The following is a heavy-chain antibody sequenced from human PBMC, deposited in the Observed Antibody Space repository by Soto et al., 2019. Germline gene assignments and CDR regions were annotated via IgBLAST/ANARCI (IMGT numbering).Heavy chain of an antibody. CDR1: GGSISSYY. CDR3: ARTGTAVTTIGAFDI. J-gene: IGHJ3*02. Sequence: SETLSLTCTVSGGSISSYYWSWIRQPPGKGLEWIGYIYYSGSTNYNPSLKSRVTISVDTSKNQFSLNLSSVTAADTAVYYCARTGTAVTTIGAFDIWGQGTMVTVSS. V-gene: IGHV4-59*12. D-gene: IGHD4-17*01. CDR2: IYYSGST.